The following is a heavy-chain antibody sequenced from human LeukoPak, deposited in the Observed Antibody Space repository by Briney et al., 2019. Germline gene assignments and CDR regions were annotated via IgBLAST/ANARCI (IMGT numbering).Heavy chain of an antibody. CDR1: GGSFSGYY. CDR2: INHSGST. D-gene: IGHD2-15*01. Sequence: SETLSLTCAVYGGSFSGYYWSWIRQPPGKGLEWIGEINHSGSTNYNPSLKSRVTISVDTPKNQFSLKLSSVTAADTAVYYCARVLYCSGGSCTPYYYYYMDVWGKGTTVTVSS. CDR3: ARVLYCSGGSCTPYYYYYMDV. V-gene: IGHV4-34*01. J-gene: IGHJ6*03.